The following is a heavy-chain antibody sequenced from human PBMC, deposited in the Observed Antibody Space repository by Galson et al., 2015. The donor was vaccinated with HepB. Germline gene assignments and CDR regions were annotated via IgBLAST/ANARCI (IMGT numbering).Heavy chain of an antibody. J-gene: IGHJ6*03. CDR2: INPNSGGT. CDR1: GYTFTGYY. V-gene: IGHV1-2*06. CDR3: ARSGTVDGLLGYCSSSHCYYMDV. D-gene: IGHD2-2*01. Sequence: SVKVSCKASGYTFTGYYMHWVRQAPGQGLEWMGRINPNSGGTNYAQKFQGRVTMTRDTSISTAYMELSRLRSDDTAVYYCARSGTVDGLLGYCSSSHCYYMDVWGKGTTVTVSS.